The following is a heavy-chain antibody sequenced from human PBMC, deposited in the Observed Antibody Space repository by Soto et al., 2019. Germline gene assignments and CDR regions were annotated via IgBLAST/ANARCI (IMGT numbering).Heavy chain of an antibody. CDR2: IIPIFGTA. CDR1: GGTFSSYA. Sequence: QVQLVQSGAEVKKPGSSVKLSCKASGGTFSSYAISWVRQAPGQVLEWMGGIIPIFGTANYAQKFQGRVTSTADESTSTAYMELRSLRSEDTAVYYCARCVATTLTYYYYGMDVWGQGTTVTVSS. V-gene: IGHV1-69*12. CDR3: ARCVATTLTYYYYGMDV. J-gene: IGHJ6*02. D-gene: IGHD5-12*01.